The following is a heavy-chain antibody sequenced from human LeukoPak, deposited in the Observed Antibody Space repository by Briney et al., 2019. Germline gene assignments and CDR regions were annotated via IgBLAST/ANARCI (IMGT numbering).Heavy chain of an antibody. V-gene: IGHV3-23*01. CDR3: AKPDEDYYGSEDWFDP. CDR1: GFTFSSYG. J-gene: IGHJ5*02. CDR2: ISSSGGTT. D-gene: IGHD3-10*01. Sequence: GGSLRLSCAASGFTFSSYGMSWVRQAPGKGLEWVSTISSSGGTTVYGDSVKGRFTISRDNSKNTLYLQMNSLRAEDTAVYYCAKPDEDYYGSEDWFDPWGQGTLVTVSS.